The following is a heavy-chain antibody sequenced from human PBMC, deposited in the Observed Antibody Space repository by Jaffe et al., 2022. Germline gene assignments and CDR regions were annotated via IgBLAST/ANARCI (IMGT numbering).Heavy chain of an antibody. D-gene: IGHD3-10*01. J-gene: IGHJ4*02. CDR3: ARAKKIQLLRRITMVQGAAYYFDY. Sequence: QVQLVQSGAEVKKPGASVKVSCKASGYTFTSYDINWVRQATGQGLEWMGWMNPNSGNTGYAQKFQGRVTMTRNTSISTAYMELSSLRSEDTAVYYCARAKKIQLLRRITMVQGAAYYFDYWGQGTLVTVSS. V-gene: IGHV1-8*01. CDR1: GYTFTSYD. CDR2: MNPNSGNT.